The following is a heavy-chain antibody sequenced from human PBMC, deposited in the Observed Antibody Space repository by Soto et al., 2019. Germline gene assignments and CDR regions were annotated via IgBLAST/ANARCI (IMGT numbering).Heavy chain of an antibody. D-gene: IGHD6-13*01. CDR2: INPLPTSGST. V-gene: IGHV1-46*01. CDR3: ARDLAAAAY. CDR1: GYIFTNYY. J-gene: IGHJ4*02. Sequence: VQLVQSGAEVKKPGASVKVSCKASGYIFTNYYIHWVRQAPGQGLEWMAIINPLPTSGSTNYAQKFQGRVTVTRDTSTSTVYMELSSLRSEDTAIYYCARDLAAAAYWGQGTLVTVSS.